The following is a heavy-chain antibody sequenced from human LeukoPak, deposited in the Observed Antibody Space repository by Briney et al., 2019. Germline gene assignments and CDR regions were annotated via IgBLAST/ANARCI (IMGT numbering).Heavy chain of an antibody. CDR3: ARDVLR. J-gene: IGHJ4*02. CDR2: IYKTGST. CDR1: GDSITSGGYY. Sequence: SETLSLTRTVSGDSITSGGYYWSWIRQRPGKGLEWIGYIYKTGSTYYNPSLKSRVTMSVDTSRNQFSLKLNSVTAADTAVYYCARDVLRWGQGTLVTVS. V-gene: IGHV4-31*03.